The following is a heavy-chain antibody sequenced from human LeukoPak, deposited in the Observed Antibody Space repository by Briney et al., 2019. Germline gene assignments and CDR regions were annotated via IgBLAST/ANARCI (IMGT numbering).Heavy chain of an antibody. D-gene: IGHD1-7*01. V-gene: IGHV1-69*04. CDR3: ARRGNYDAFDI. CDR1: GGTFGSYA. Sequence: SVKVSCKASGGTFGSYAISSVRQAPGQGLEWMGRIIPILGIANYAQKFQGRVTITADKSTSTAYMELSSLRSEDTAVYYCARRGNYDAFDIWGQGTMVTVSS. CDR2: IIPILGIA. J-gene: IGHJ3*02.